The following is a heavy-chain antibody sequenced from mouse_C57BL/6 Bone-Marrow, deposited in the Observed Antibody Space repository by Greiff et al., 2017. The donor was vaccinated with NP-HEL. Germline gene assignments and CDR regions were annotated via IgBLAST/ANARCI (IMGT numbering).Heavy chain of an antibody. CDR3: AGSGGSPYGY. Sequence: VQLQQSGPELVKPGASVKISCKASGYTFTDYYMNWVKQSHGKSLEWIGDINPNNGGTSYNQKFKGKATLTVDKSSSTAYMELRSLTSEDSAVYYCAGSGGSPYGYWGQGTTLTVSS. D-gene: IGHD1-1*02. V-gene: IGHV1-26*01. CDR1: GYTFTDYY. CDR2: INPNNGGT. J-gene: IGHJ2*01.